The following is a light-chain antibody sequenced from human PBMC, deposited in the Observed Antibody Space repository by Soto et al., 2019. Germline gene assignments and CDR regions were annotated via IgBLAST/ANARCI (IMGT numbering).Light chain of an antibody. CDR1: SSDVGGYDY. Sequence: QSALTQPASVSLSPGQSITISCTGTSSDVGGYDYVSWYQQHPGTAPRLIIFEVTNRPSGVSNHFSGSKSGNTASLTISGLQAEDEADYYCTSYTSSSTQVFGTGTKVTVL. V-gene: IGLV2-14*01. J-gene: IGLJ1*01. CDR2: EVT. CDR3: TSYTSSSTQV.